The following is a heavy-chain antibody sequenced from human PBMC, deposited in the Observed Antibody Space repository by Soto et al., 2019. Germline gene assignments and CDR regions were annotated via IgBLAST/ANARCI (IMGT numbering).Heavy chain of an antibody. CDR3: ERHLGSYYRMYNWFDP. Sequence: SETLSLTCTVSGGSISSYYWSWIRQPPGKGLEWIGYIYYSGSTNYNPSLKSRVTISVDPSKNQFSLKLSSVTAADTAVYYCERHLGSYYRMYNWFDPWGQGTLVTVSX. CDR1: GGSISSYY. D-gene: IGHD3-10*01. CDR2: IYYSGST. V-gene: IGHV4-59*08. J-gene: IGHJ5*02.